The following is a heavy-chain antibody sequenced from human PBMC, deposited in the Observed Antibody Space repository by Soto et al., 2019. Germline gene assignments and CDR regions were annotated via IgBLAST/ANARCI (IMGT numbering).Heavy chain of an antibody. Sequence: GASVKVSCKASGGTFSSYAISWVRQAPGQGLEWMGGIIPIFGTANYAQKFQGRVTITADESTSTAYMELSSLRSEDTAVYYCARVTYCGGDCAYFDYWGQGTLVTVSS. V-gene: IGHV1-69*13. D-gene: IGHD2-21*02. CDR1: GGTFSSYA. CDR3: ARVTYCGGDCAYFDY. CDR2: IIPIFGTA. J-gene: IGHJ4*02.